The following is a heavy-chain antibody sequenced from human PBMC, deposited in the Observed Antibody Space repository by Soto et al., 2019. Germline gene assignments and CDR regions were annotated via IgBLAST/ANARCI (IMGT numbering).Heavy chain of an antibody. CDR2: ITSTVSTI. D-gene: IGHD2-21*02. CDR1: GFTFSSYE. V-gene: IGHV3-48*03. Sequence: GGSLRLSCAASGFTFSSYEMNWVRQAPGKGLEWVSYITSTVSTIYYADSVKGRFTISRDNAKNSLYLQMNSLRAEDTAVYYCALSLKYCGGDCYSDYWGQGARVTVSS. CDR3: ALSLKYCGGDCYSDY. J-gene: IGHJ4*02.